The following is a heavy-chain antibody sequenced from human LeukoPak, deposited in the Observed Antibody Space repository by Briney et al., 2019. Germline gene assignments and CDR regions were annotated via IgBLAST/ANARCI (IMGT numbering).Heavy chain of an antibody. V-gene: IGHV3-74*01. J-gene: IGHJ3*02. CDR3: ARVLGGYDSSGDDAFDI. D-gene: IGHD3-22*01. CDR1: GFTFSSYW. Sequence: PGGSLRLSCAASGFTFSSYWMHWVRQAPGKGLVWVSRINSDGSSTSYADSVKGRFTISRDNAKNTLYLQMNSLRAEDTAVYYCARVLGGYDSSGDDAFDIWGQGTMVTVSS. CDR2: INSDGSST.